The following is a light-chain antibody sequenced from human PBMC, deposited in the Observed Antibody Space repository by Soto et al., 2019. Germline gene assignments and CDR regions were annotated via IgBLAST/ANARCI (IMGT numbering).Light chain of an antibody. CDR3: TSYTSSSSGV. Sequence: QSVLTQPASVSGSPGQSITISCTGTSSDVGAYNYVSWYQQHPDKAPKLMIYEVSNRPSGLSNRFSGSKSGNTASLTISGLQAEDEADYYCTSYTSSSSGVFGGGTKLTVL. CDR1: SSDVGAYNY. J-gene: IGLJ3*02. V-gene: IGLV2-14*01. CDR2: EVS.